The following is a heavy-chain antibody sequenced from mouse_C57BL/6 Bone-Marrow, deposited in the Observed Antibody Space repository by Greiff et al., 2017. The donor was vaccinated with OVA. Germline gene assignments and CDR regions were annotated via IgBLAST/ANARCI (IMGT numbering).Heavy chain of an antibody. CDR1: GYTFTSYW. Sequence: EVKVIESGTVLARPGASVKMSCKPSGYTFTSYWMHWVKQRPGQGLEWIGAIYPGNSDTSYNQKFKGKAKLTAVTSASTAYMELSSLTNEDSAVYYCTDWDGSWFAYWGQGTLVTVSA. V-gene: IGHV1-5*01. CDR2: IYPGNSDT. D-gene: IGHD4-1*01. J-gene: IGHJ3*01. CDR3: TDWDGSWFAY.